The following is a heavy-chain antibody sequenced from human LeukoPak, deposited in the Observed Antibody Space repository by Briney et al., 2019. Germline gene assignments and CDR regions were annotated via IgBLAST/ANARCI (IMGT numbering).Heavy chain of an antibody. CDR3: ARGGEQQLVLNY. J-gene: IGHJ4*02. Sequence: SETLSLTCAVYGGSFSGYYWSWIRQPPGKGLEWIGEINHSGSTNYNPSLKSRVTISVDTSKNQFSLKLSSVTAADTAVYYCARGGEQQLVLNYWGQGTLVTVSS. CDR2: INHSGST. D-gene: IGHD6-13*01. V-gene: IGHV4-34*01. CDR1: GGSFSGYY.